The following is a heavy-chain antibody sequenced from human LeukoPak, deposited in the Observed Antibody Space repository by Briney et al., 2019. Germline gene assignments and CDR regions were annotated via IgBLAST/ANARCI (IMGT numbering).Heavy chain of an antibody. J-gene: IGHJ4*02. D-gene: IGHD3-3*01. V-gene: IGHV1-2*02. CDR1: GYTFTGYY. CDR3: ARGIESYYDFWSGFHFDY. Sequence: ASVKVSCKASGYTFTGYYMHWVRQAPGQGLEWMGWINANSGGTNYAQKFQGRVTMTRDTSISTAYMELSRLRSDDTAVYYCARGIESYYDFWSGFHFDYWGQGTLVTVSS. CDR2: INANSGGT.